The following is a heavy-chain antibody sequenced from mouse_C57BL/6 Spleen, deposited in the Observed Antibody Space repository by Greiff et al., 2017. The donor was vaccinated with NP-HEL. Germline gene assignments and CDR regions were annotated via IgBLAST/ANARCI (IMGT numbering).Heavy chain of an antibody. D-gene: IGHD1-1*01. J-gene: IGHJ2*01. CDR1: GFTFSDYG. V-gene: IGHV5-17*01. Sequence: EVHLVESGGGLVKPGGSLKLSCAASGFTFSDYGMHWVRQAPEKGLEWVAYISSGRSTIYYADTVKGRFTISRDNAKNTLFLQMTSLRSEDTAMYYCARCGLGSTYYFDYWGQGTTLTVSS. CDR2: ISSGRSTI. CDR3: ARCGLGSTYYFDY.